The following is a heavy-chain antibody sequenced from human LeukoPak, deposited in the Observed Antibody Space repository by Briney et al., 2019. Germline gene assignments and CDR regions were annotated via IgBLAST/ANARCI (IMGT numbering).Heavy chain of an antibody. V-gene: IGHV1-69*13. D-gene: IGHD1-26*01. J-gene: IGHJ3*02. CDR2: IVPIFTTT. Sequence: SVKVSCKASGGTFSSYTFIWVRQAPGRGLEWMGAIVPIFTTTNFAQKFQGRVTITADESTRTAYMEPNSLRSEDTAVYYCARGFYSGSWDDAFDIWGQGTMVTVSS. CDR1: GGTFSSYT. CDR3: ARGFYSGSWDDAFDI.